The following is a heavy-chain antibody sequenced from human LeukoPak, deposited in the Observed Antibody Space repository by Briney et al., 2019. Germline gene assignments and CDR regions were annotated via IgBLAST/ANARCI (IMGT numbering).Heavy chain of an antibody. Sequence: KPSETLSLTCTVSGGSISSSSYYWGWIRQPPGKGLEWIGSIYYSGSTYYNPSLKSRVTISVDTSKNQFSLKLSSVTAADTAVYYCARDPTLRGSGSYYTGDYWGQGTLVTVSS. CDR2: IYYSGST. CDR3: ARDPTLRGSGSYYTGDY. V-gene: IGHV4-39*07. CDR1: GGSISSSSYY. J-gene: IGHJ4*02. D-gene: IGHD3-10*02.